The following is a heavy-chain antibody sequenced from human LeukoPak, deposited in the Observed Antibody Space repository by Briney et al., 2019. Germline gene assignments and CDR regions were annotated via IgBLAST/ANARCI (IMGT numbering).Heavy chain of an antibody. CDR3: ARGGSGVQH. Sequence: GLEWIGYIYYSGSTYYNPSLKSRVTISVDTSKNQFSLKLSSVTAADTAVYYCARGGSGVQHWGQGTLVTVSS. CDR2: IYYSGST. J-gene: IGHJ1*01. V-gene: IGHV4-30-4*01. D-gene: IGHD6-25*01.